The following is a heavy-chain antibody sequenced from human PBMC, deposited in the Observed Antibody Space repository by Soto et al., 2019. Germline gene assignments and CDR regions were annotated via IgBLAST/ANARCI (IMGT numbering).Heavy chain of an antibody. J-gene: IGHJ6*02. CDR3: ARGVGYCSGGSCYGYYYYGMDV. V-gene: IGHV1-46*01. CDR1: GYTFTSYY. D-gene: IGHD2-15*01. CDR2: INPSGGST. Sequence: ASVKVSCKASGYTFTSYYMHWVRQAPGQGLEWMGIINPSGGSTSYAQKFQGRVTMTRDTSTSTVYMELSSLRSEDTAVYYCARGVGYCSGGSCYGYYYYGMDVWGQGTTVTVYS.